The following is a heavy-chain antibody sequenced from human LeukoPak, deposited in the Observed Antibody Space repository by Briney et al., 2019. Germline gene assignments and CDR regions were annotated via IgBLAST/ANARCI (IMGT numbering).Heavy chain of an antibody. D-gene: IGHD2-2*01. V-gene: IGHV4-34*01. CDR2: IHHSGST. CDR3: ARSPATSWSNFDY. CDR1: VDSFSDHY. J-gene: IGHJ4*02. Sequence: SETLSLTCAVYVDSFSDHYWTWIRQPPGKGLEWIGEIHHSGSTNYRLSLKSRVSISIDRSKNQFSLKLTSVTAADTAVYYCARSPATSWSNFDYWGQGTLVTVSS.